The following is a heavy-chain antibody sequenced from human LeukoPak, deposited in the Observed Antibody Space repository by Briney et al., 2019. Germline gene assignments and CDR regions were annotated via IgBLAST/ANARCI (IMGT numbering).Heavy chain of an antibody. D-gene: IGHD6-13*01. Sequence: TGGSLRLSCAASGFTFSNYAMSWVRQAPGKGLEWVSAISGSGGSTYYADSVKGRFTISRDNSKNTLYLQMNSLRAEDTAVYYCAKDRDSSSWYENFDYWGQGTLVTVSS. CDR2: ISGSGGST. J-gene: IGHJ4*02. CDR1: GFTFSNYA. V-gene: IGHV3-23*01. CDR3: AKDRDSSSWYENFDY.